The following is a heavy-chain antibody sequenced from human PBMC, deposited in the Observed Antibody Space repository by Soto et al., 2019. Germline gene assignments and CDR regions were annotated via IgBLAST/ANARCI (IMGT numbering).Heavy chain of an antibody. J-gene: IGHJ4*02. Sequence: SETLSLTCTVSGASITGSFFWSWIPQPAGKGLEWIGRFSLSGTTNYNPPLRSRVTMSADVSKNQFSLRLTSVTAADTALYYCARGMTPPGAPAWYYFDSWGQGTLVTVSS. D-gene: IGHD2-8*02. CDR1: GASITGSFF. CDR3: ARGMTPPGAPAWYYFDS. V-gene: IGHV4-4*07. CDR2: FSLSGTT.